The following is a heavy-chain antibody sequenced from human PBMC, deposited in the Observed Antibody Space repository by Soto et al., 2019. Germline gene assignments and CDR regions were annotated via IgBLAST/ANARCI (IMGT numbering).Heavy chain of an antibody. CDR3: ARARSILITMVRGVNHYYYYGMDV. CDR1: GGSFSGYY. D-gene: IGHD3-10*01. CDR2: INHSGST. V-gene: IGHV4-34*01. J-gene: IGHJ6*02. Sequence: SETLSLTCAVYGGSFSGYYWSWIRQPPGKGLEWIGEINHSGSTNYNPSLKSRDTISVDTSKNQFSLKLSFVPAADTAVYYCARARSILITMVRGVNHYYYYGMDVWGQGTTVTVSS.